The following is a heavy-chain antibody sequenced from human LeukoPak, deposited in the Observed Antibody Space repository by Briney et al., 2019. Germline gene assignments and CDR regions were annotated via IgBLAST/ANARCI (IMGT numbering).Heavy chain of an antibody. Sequence: GGSLRLSCAASGFTFSSYAMSWVRQAPGKRLEWVSAINGDGGSTYYADSVKGRFTISRDNSKNTLYLQMNSLRAEDTAVYYCANRIGYSSGWYFDYWGQGTLVTVSS. D-gene: IGHD6-19*01. CDR1: GFTFSSYA. J-gene: IGHJ4*02. CDR3: ANRIGYSSGWYFDY. CDR2: INGDGGST. V-gene: IGHV3-23*01.